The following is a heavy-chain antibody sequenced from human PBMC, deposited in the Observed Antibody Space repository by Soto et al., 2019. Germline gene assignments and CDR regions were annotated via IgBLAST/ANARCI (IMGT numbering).Heavy chain of an antibody. V-gene: IGHV1-46*01. Sequence: ASVKVSCKASGYIFTAYSMHWVRQAPGQGLEWMGVVNPSGGSTNYAQKFQGRITMTRDTSTSTVYMDLSTLTSEDTAVYYCAREENCSDGICYSEYFQRWGQGTLVTVSS. CDR2: VNPSGGST. CDR3: AREENCSDGICYSEYFQR. J-gene: IGHJ1*01. D-gene: IGHD2-15*01. CDR1: GYIFTAYS.